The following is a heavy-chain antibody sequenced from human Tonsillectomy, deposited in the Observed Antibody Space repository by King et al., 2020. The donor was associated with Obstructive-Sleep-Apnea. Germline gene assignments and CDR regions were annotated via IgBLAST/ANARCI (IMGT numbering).Heavy chain of an antibody. CDR1: GFTFTSYG. J-gene: IGHJ4*02. CDR3: SGGYCSSTSCPWDY. CDR2: IRDEGRNK. V-gene: IGHV3-30*02. Sequence: VQLVESGGGVVQPGRSLRLSCAASGFTFTSYGMHWVRQAPGKGLEWGAFIRDEGRNKYYADSVKGRFTTSRDNSKNTLYLQMNSLRAEDTAVYYCSGGYCSSTSCPWDYWGQGTLVTVSS. D-gene: IGHD2-2*01.